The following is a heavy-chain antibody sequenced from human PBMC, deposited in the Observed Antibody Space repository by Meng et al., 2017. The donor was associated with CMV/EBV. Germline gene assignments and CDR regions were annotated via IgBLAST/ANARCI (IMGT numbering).Heavy chain of an antibody. Sequence: VQLVQCGAEVKKPGSSVKVSCKASGGTFSSYAISWVRQAPGQGLEWMGGIIPIFGTANYAQKFQGRATITADESTSTAYMELSSLRSEDTAVYYCARMPRDGYNYIDYWGQGTLVTVSS. D-gene: IGHD5-24*01. CDR2: IIPIFGTA. CDR3: ARMPRDGYNYIDY. V-gene: IGHV1-69*01. CDR1: GGTFSSYA. J-gene: IGHJ4*02.